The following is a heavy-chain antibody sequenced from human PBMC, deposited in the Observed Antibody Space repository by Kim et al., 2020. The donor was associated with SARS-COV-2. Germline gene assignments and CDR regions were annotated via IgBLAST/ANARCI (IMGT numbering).Heavy chain of an antibody. V-gene: IGHV5-51*01. CDR1: GYSFSNYW. CDR2: LYPGGSDS. J-gene: IGHJ3*01. Sequence: GESLKISCKGSGYSFSNYWIAWERQVPGKGLEWMGILYPGGSDSKYSPSVQGHVTISVDKSVTTAYLQWSSLRASDTGIYFCARPYSTGFNDAFAVWGQGTMV. CDR3: ARPYSTGFNDAFAV. D-gene: IGHD6-25*01.